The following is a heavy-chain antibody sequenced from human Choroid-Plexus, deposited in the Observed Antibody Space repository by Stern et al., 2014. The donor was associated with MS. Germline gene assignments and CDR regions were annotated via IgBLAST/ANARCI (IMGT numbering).Heavy chain of an antibody. D-gene: IGHD2/OR15-2a*01. CDR1: GFTFGSCA. CDR2: VSYDGSNK. CDR3: AKDRQYLTYFFDH. J-gene: IGHJ5*02. Sequence: QVQLVQSGGGVVQPGRPLGLSCVASGFTFGSCAMHWVRQAPGKGLGGVAGVSYDGSNKYYADSVKGRFTISRDNSQNTLYMQMSSLRPEDTAVYYCAKDRQYLTYFFDHWGQGSLVTVSS. V-gene: IGHV3-30*18.